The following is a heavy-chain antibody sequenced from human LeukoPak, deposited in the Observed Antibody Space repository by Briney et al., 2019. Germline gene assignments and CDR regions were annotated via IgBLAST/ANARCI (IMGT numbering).Heavy chain of an antibody. D-gene: IGHD6-6*01. V-gene: IGHV3-23*01. CDR3: AKITGSSSRGAFDY. CDR1: GFTFSSYA. J-gene: IGHJ4*02. CDR2: ISGSGGST. Sequence: GGSLRLSCAASGFTFSSYAMSWVRQAPGKGLEWVSAISGSGGSTYYADSVKGRFTISRDNSKNTLYLQMNSLRAEDKAVYYCAKITGSSSRGAFDYWGQGTLVTVSS.